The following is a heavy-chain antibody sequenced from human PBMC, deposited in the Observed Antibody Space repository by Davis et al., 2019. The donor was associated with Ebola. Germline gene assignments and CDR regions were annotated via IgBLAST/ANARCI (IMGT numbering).Heavy chain of an antibody. V-gene: IGHV3-53*01. CDR3: AKKMSSGNNPFDC. D-gene: IGHD5-24*01. CDR1: GFTVSSNY. CDR2: IYNAGST. Sequence: GGSLRLSCAASGFTVSSNYMSWVRQAPGKGLEWVSVIYNAGSTYYADSVKGRFTISRDNSKNTLYLQMNSLRAEDTAVYYCAKKMSSGNNPFDCWGQGTLVTVSS. J-gene: IGHJ4*02.